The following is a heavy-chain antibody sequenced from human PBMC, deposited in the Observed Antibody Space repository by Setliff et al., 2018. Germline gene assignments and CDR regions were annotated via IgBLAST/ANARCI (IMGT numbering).Heavy chain of an antibody. V-gene: IGHV4-34*01. CDR2: INHSGST. Sequence: SETLSLTCTVSGGSISPYFWSWIRQPPGKGLEWIVEINHSGSTNYNPSLRGRVTISVDTSKNQLSLILRSVTAADTAVYYCARDQWVRSPPLYFSYSMDVWGQGTTVTVSS. J-gene: IGHJ6*02. D-gene: IGHD5-12*01. CDR1: GGSISPYF. CDR3: ARDQWVRSPPLYFSYSMDV.